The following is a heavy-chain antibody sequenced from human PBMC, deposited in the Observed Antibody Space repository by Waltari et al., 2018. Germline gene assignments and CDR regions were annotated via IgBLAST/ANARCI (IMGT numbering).Heavy chain of an antibody. Sequence: QVQLQESGPGLVKPSETLSLTCAVSGYSLSSGYYWGWIRQPPGKGLEWIGSIYHSGSTYYNPSLKSRVTISVDTSKNQFALKLSSVTAADTAVYYCAREGDAFDIWGQGTMVTVSS. CDR2: IYHSGST. J-gene: IGHJ3*02. CDR3: AREGDAFDI. V-gene: IGHV4-38-2*01. CDR1: GYSLSSGYY.